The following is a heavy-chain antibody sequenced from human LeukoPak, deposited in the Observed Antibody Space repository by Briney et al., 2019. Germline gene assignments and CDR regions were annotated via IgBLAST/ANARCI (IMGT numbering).Heavy chain of an antibody. V-gene: IGHV1-18*01. J-gene: IGHJ3*02. Sequence: ASVKVSCKASGYSFTSYGISWVRQAPGQGLEWVGWISPYNGDTNYAQKLQGRVTMTTDTSTSTAYMDLRGLRSDDTAVYYCARDLYYYDSGASFDDTFDIWGQGTTVTVSS. CDR3: ARDLYYYDSGASFDDTFDI. CDR1: GYSFTSYG. CDR2: ISPYNGDT. D-gene: IGHD3-22*01.